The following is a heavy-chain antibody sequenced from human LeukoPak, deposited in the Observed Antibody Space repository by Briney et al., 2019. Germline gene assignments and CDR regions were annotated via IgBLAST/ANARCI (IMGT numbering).Heavy chain of an antibody. V-gene: IGHV1-69*06. J-gene: IGHJ3*02. CDR1: GGTFSSYA. CDR2: IIPIFGTA. D-gene: IGHD3-10*01. Sequence: GASVKVSCKASGGTFSSYAISWVRQAPGQGLEWMGGIIPIFGTANYAQKFQGRVTITADKSTSTAYMELSSLRSEDTAVYYCARGGRGVRGGSSAFDIWGQGTMVTVSS. CDR3: ARGGRGVRGGSSAFDI.